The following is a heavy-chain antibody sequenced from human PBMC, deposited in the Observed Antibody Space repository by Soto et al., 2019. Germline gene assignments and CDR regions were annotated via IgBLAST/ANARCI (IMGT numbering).Heavy chain of an antibody. CDR3: AKGGPFTGGFDP. Sequence: EGQLLQSGGDLVQPGGSLTLSCAGSGLTLRSYAMTWIRQTPEKGLEWVSTISGRRAVPSYAVSVNGRFTVSRDNSKNTLYLQMNSLKPDDTDIYYCAKGGPFTGGFDPWGQGTRVTVSA. V-gene: IGHV3-23*01. J-gene: IGHJ5*02. CDR2: ISGRRAVP. D-gene: IGHD3-16*01. CDR1: GLTLRSYA.